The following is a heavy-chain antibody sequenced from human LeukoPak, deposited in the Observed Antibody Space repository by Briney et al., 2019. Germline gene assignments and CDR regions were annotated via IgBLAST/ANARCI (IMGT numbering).Heavy chain of an antibody. D-gene: IGHD6-13*01. CDR3: TRVDRAISTTGTLGD. V-gene: IGHV6-1*01. CDR1: GDSVSSNYAA. Sequence: SQTLSLTCAISGDSVSSNYAAWSWIRQSPSRGLEWLARTYYRSKWYNDYAVSVKSRITINPDTSKNQFSLQLNSVTPEDTAVYYCTRVDRAISTTGTLGDWGQGTLVTVSS. J-gene: IGHJ4*02. CDR2: TYYRSKWYN.